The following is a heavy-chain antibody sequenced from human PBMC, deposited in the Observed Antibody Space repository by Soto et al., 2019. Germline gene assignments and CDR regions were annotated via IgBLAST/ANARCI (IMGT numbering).Heavy chain of an antibody. Sequence: ASVKVSCKASGYAFTSYGISCVRQAPGQGLEWMGWISAYNGNTNYAQKLQGRVTMTTDTSTSTAYMELRSLRSDDTAVYYCARDVNYYDSSGYPDYWGQGTLVTVSS. CDR1: GYAFTSYG. J-gene: IGHJ4*02. CDR3: ARDVNYYDSSGYPDY. CDR2: ISAYNGNT. D-gene: IGHD3-22*01. V-gene: IGHV1-18*04.